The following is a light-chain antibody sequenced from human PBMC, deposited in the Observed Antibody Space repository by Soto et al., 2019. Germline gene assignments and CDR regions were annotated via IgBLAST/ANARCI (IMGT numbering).Light chain of an antibody. CDR3: QQYGSSSYT. Sequence: EIVLTQSPGTLSLSPGEGATLSCRASQSVASSSLAWYQQKPGQAPRLIIYGASNRATGTPDRFSGGESGTDFTLTISRLEPEDFAVYYCQQYGSSSYTFGQGTKLEIK. V-gene: IGKV3-20*01. CDR1: QSVASSS. J-gene: IGKJ2*01. CDR2: GAS.